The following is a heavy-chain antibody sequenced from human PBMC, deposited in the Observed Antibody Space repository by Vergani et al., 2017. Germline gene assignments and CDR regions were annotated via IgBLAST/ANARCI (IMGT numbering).Heavy chain of an antibody. CDR2: ISWDGGST. Sequence: EVQLVESGGVVVQPGGSLRLSCAASGFTFDDYAMHWVRQAPGKGLEWVSLISWDGGSTYYADSVKGRFTISRDNSKNSLYLQMNSLRAEDTALYYCAKGLSYIVVVPAAASYYYYYYIDVWGKGTTVTVSS. V-gene: IGHV3-43D*04. D-gene: IGHD2-2*01. CDR1: GFTFDDYA. CDR3: AKGLSYIVVVPAAASYYYYYYIDV. J-gene: IGHJ6*03.